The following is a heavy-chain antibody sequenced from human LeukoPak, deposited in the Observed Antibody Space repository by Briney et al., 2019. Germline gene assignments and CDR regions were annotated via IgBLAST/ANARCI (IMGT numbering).Heavy chain of an antibody. V-gene: IGHV1-8*01. CDR3: ARGRFDYVWGSYRRSSYNWFDP. J-gene: IGHJ5*02. D-gene: IGHD3-16*02. CDR2: MNPNSGNT. CDR1: GFRFTSYD. Sequence: ASVKVSCKASGFRFTSYDINWVRQASGQGLEWMGWMNPNSGNTGYAQKFQGRVTMTRNTSISTAYMELSSLRSEDTAVYYCARGRFDYVWGSYRRSSYNWFDPWGQGTLVTVSS.